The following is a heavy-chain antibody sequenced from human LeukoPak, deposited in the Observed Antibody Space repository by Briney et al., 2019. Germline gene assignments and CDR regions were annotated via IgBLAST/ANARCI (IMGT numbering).Heavy chain of an antibody. Sequence: SETLSLTCAVYGGSFSGYYWSWIRQPPGKGLEWIGEINHSGSTNYNPSLKSRVTISVDTSKNQFSLKLSSVTAADTAVYYCARRGLRYCSSTSCPSPFDYWGQGTLVTVSS. CDR1: GGSFSGYY. J-gene: IGHJ4*02. V-gene: IGHV4-34*01. D-gene: IGHD2-2*01. CDR3: ARRGLRYCSSTSCPSPFDY. CDR2: INHSGST.